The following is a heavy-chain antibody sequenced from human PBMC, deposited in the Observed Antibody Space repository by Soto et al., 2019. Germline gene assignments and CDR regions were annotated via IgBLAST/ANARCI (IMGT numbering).Heavy chain of an antibody. D-gene: IGHD3-22*01. CDR3: AKDGPILVPGKRAEYFDY. J-gene: IGHJ1*01. V-gene: IGHV3-23*01. CDR1: GFTFRSYG. CDR2: IVGSGGVT. Sequence: PGGSLRLSCAASGFTFRSYGMSWVRQAPGKGLEWVSAIVGSGGVTYYAESVKGRFTISRDNSKNTLFLQMNSLRAEDTAVYYCAKDGPILVPGKRAEYFDYWCQGILVSVS.